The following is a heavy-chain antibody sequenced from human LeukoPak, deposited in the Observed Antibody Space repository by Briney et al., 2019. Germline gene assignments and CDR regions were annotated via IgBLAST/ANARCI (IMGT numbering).Heavy chain of an antibody. V-gene: IGHV1-69*13. J-gene: IGHJ6*04. CDR1: GGACSSYA. Sequence: SVKVSCKASGGACSSYAISWVRQAPGHGLEWMGGIIPIFGTANYAQKFQGRVTITADEPTSTAYMELSSLRSEDTAVYYCARVKGNDYGDYGYYYGMDVWGKGTTVTVSS. CDR2: IIPIFGTA. D-gene: IGHD4-17*01. CDR3: ARVKGNDYGDYGYYYGMDV.